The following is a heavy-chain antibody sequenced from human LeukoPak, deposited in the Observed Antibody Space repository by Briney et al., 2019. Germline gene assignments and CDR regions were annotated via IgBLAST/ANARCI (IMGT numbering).Heavy chain of an antibody. CDR1: GGSISSYY. Sequence: SETLSLTCTVSGGSISSYYWSWLRQPPGKGLEWIGYIYYSGSTNYNPSLKSRVTISVDTSKNQFSLKLSSVTAADTAVYYCARGLGGNYYDSSGFDYWGQGTLVTVSS. D-gene: IGHD3-22*01. V-gene: IGHV4-59*01. CDR3: ARGLGGNYYDSSGFDY. CDR2: IYYSGST. J-gene: IGHJ4*02.